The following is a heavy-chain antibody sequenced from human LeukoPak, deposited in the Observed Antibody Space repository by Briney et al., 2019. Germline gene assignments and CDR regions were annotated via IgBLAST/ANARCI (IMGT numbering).Heavy chain of an antibody. CDR1: GYTFTGYY. CDR2: IYPYSGDT. D-gene: IGHD6-6*01. CDR3: ARDRNSVSSLDI. Sequence: ASVKVSCKASGYTFTGYYIHWVRQAPGQGLEWMGWIYPYSGDTNYAQNFQGRVTMTRDTSISTAYVELSSLKSDDTAVYYCARDRNSVSSLDIWGQGTMLTVSS. J-gene: IGHJ3*02. V-gene: IGHV1-2*02.